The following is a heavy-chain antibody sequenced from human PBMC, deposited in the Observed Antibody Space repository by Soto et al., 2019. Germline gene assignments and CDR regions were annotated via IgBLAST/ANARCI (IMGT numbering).Heavy chain of an antibody. V-gene: IGHV3-74*01. D-gene: IGHD1-26*01. Sequence: GVLRLSCAASGFTFSGYWMHWVRQVPGKGLVWVSRINSDGSSRSYADSVKGRFTISRDNAKNTLHLQMNSLRAEDTAVYYCARVGLGAFDAFDVWGQGTLVTVSS. CDR3: ARVGLGAFDAFDV. J-gene: IGHJ3*01. CDR1: GFTFSGYW. CDR2: INSDGSSR.